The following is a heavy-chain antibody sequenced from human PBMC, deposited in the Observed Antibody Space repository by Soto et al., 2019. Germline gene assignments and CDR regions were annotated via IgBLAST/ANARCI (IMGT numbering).Heavy chain of an antibody. CDR1: GGSISSSNW. D-gene: IGHD2-2*01. CDR2: ISHGGST. J-gene: IGHJ6*02. V-gene: IGHV4-4*02. Sequence: QVQLQESGPGLVKPSGTLSLTCAVSGGSISSSNWWSWVRQPPGKGLEWIGEISHGGSTNYNPSLKSRVNISVDKSKRQLSLKLSSVTAADTAVYYCAVLVPAVDFYYSLDVWGQGTAVTVSS. CDR3: AVLVPAVDFYYSLDV.